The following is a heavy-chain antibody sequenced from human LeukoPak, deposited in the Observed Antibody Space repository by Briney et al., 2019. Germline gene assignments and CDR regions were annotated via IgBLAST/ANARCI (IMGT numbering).Heavy chain of an antibody. D-gene: IGHD2-15*01. CDR1: GGSISSSSFY. V-gene: IGHV4-39*01. CDR3: ARQGYCSGGSCPPYYYYYGMDV. J-gene: IGHJ6*02. Sequence: SSETLSLTCTVSGGSISSSSFYWGWIRQPPGKGLEWIGSIYYSGSTYYNPSLKSRVTISVDTSKNQFSLKLSSVTAADTAVYYCARQGYCSGGSCPPYYYYYGMDVWGQGTTVTVSS. CDR2: IYYSGST.